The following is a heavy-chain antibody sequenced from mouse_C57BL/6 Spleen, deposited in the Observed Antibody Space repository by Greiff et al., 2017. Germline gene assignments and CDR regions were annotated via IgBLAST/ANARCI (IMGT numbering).Heavy chain of an antibody. V-gene: IGHV3-1*01. CDR1: GYSITSGYD. CDR2: ISYSGST. CDR3: ARERTTGDFDY. J-gene: IGHJ2*01. Sequence: EVQLVESGPGMVKPSQSLSLTCTVTGYSITSGYDWHWIRHFPGNKLEWMGYISYSGSTNYNPSLKSRISITHDTSKNHFFLKLNSVTTEDTATYYCARERTTGDFDYWGQGTTLTVSS. D-gene: IGHD1-1*01.